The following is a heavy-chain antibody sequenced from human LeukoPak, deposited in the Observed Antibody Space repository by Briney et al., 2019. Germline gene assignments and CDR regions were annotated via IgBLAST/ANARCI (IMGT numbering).Heavy chain of an antibody. J-gene: IGHJ4*02. CDR3: ARTTGGSGSYFFDY. CDR2: ISSSSNYI. D-gene: IGHD3-10*01. V-gene: IGHV3-21*01. CDR1: GLTFSSYS. Sequence: GGSLRLSCAASGLTFSSYSMNWVRQAPGKGLEWVSSISSSSNYIYYADSVKGRFTISRDNAKNSLYLQMNSLRAEDTAVYYCARTTGGSGSYFFDYWGQGTLVTVSS.